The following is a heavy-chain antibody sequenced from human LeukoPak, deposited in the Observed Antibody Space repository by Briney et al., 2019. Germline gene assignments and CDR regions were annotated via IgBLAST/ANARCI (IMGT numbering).Heavy chain of an antibody. D-gene: IGHD3-22*01. J-gene: IGHJ4*02. V-gene: IGHV1-69*13. CDR1: GGTFSSYA. CDR3: ARGPITTRSHFDY. CDR2: IIPIFATA. Sequence: SVKVSCKASGGTFSSYAISWVRPAPGQGLEWMGGIIPIFATANYAQKFQGRVTITADESTSTAYMELSSLRSEDTAVYYCARGPITTRSHFDYWGQGTLVTVSS.